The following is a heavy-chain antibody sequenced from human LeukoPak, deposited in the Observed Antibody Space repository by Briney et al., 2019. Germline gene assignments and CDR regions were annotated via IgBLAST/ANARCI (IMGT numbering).Heavy chain of an antibody. Sequence: GGSRGLSCAASGFTFSSYIMNWVRQAPGKGLEWVSYISSSSSYTNYADSVKGRFTISRDNAKNSLYLQMNSLRAEDTSVYYCARRLTSHYGMDVWGQGTTVTVAS. J-gene: IGHJ6*02. CDR3: ARRLTSHYGMDV. CDR1: GFTFSSYI. D-gene: IGHD4-11*01. V-gene: IGHV3-21*05. CDR2: ISSSSSYT.